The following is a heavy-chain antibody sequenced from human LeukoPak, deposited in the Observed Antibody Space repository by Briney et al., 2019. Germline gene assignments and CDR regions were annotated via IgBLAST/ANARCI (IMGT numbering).Heavy chain of an antibody. J-gene: IGHJ4*02. CDR1: GGSISSSSYY. CDR2: IYYSGAT. Sequence: PSETLSLTCTVSGGSISSSSYYWGWIRQPPGKGLEWIGTIYYSGATYYNPSLKSRVIISVDTSKNQFSLKLSSVTAADTAVYYCARIVPAATTHDSWGQGTLVTVSS. V-gene: IGHV4-39*01. CDR3: ARIVPAATTHDS. D-gene: IGHD2-2*01.